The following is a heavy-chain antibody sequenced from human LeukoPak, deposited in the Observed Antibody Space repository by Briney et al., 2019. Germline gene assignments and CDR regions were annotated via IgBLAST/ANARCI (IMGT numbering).Heavy chain of an antibody. J-gene: IGHJ4*02. Sequence: PGGSLRLSCAASGFTFSSYGMHWVRQAPGKGLEWVAFIRYDGSNKYYADSVKGRFTISRDNSKNTLYLQMNSLRAEDTAVYYCAKTMQIVVITRGFDYWGQGTLVTVSS. CDR3: AKTMQIVVITRGFDY. V-gene: IGHV3-30*02. CDR2: IRYDGSNK. D-gene: IGHD3-22*01. CDR1: GFTFSSYG.